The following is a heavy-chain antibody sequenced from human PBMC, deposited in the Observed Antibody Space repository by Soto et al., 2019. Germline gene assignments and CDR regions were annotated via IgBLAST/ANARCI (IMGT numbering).Heavy chain of an antibody. Sequence: QVQLVQSGAEVKKPGASVKVSCKASGYTFTSYGISWVRQAPGQGLEWMGWISAYNGNTHYAQKLQGRVTMTNDTSKSKDYMELSSLRSDDTTVHYGAGEAGTSLSYYYYGMDVWGQGTTVNGSS. CDR3: AGEAGTSLSYYYYGMDV. CDR2: ISAYNGNT. CDR1: GYTFTSYG. J-gene: IGHJ6*02. V-gene: IGHV1-18*01. D-gene: IGHD3-3*01.